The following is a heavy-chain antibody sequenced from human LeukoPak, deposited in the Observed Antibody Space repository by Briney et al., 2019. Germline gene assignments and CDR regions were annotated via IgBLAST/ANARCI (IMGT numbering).Heavy chain of an antibody. D-gene: IGHD3-10*01. CDR2: IYHSGST. Sequence: SETLSLTCTVSGYSISSGYYWGWIRQPPGKGLEWIGSIYHSGSTYYNPSLKSRVTISVDTSKNQFSLKLSSATAADTAVYYCARRGYYGSGSYHFDYWGQGTLVTVSS. CDR3: ARRGYYGSGSYHFDY. J-gene: IGHJ4*02. CDR1: GYSISSGYY. V-gene: IGHV4-38-2*02.